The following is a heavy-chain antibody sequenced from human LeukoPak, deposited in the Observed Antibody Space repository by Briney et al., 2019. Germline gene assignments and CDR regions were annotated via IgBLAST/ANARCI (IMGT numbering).Heavy chain of an antibody. CDR3: ARGAGYDFWSGYRNWFDP. D-gene: IGHD3-3*01. Sequence: GASVKVSCKASGYTFTSYDINWVRQATGQGLEWMGWISAYNGNTNYAQKLQGRVTMTTDTSTSTAYMELRSLRSDDTAVYYCARGAGYDFWSGYRNWFDPWGQGTLVTVSS. CDR2: ISAYNGNT. V-gene: IGHV1-18*01. CDR1: GYTFTSYD. J-gene: IGHJ5*02.